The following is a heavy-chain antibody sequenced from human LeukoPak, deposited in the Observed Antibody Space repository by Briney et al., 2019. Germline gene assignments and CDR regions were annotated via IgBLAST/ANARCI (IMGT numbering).Heavy chain of an antibody. D-gene: IGHD3-3*01. V-gene: IGHV4-4*07. CDR2: IYTSGST. J-gene: IGHJ4*02. Sequence: SETLSLTCTVSGGSIGSYYWSWIRQPAGKGLEWIGRIYTSGSTNYNPSLKSRVTMSVDTSKNQFSLKLSSVTAADTAVYYCARSGYYDFWSGYYTQDFDYWGQGTLVTVSS. CDR3: ARSGYYDFWSGYYTQDFDY. CDR1: GGSIGSYY.